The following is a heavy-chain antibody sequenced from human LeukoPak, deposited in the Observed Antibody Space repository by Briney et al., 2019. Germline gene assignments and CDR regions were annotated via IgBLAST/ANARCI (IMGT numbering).Heavy chain of an antibody. CDR2: INSSSSSV. V-gene: IGHV3-48*02. D-gene: IGHD1-26*01. CDR3: ASSGSYRFDY. J-gene: IGHJ4*02. Sequence: GGSLRLSCAASVFTFSSYSMNWVREAPGKGLEWGSYINSSSSSVYYADSVKGRFSISRDNAKNSLYLQMNSLREEDTAVYYCASSGSYRFDYWGQGTLVTVSS. CDR1: VFTFSSYS.